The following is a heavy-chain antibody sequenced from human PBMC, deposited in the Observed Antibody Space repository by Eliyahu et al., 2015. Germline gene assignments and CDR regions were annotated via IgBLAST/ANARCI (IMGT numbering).Heavy chain of an antibody. J-gene: IGHJ6*02. CDR2: ILQTGGH. V-gene: IGHV4-4*02. CDR3: ARENFGMHD. Sequence: QVQLQESGPGLVKPSETLSLTCAVSSVSINSYNRWSWVRQPPGKGLEWIGEILQTGGHIYHPSLESRVTISVDKSQNQFSLKLTSVTAADTAMYYCARENFGMHDWGQGAAVTVSS. CDR1: SVSINSYNR.